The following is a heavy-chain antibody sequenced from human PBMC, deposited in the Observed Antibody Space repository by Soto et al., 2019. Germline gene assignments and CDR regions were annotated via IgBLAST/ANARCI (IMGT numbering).Heavy chain of an antibody. CDR2: ISDSGGST. D-gene: IGHD3-9*01. CDR3: AKAPTRYDILTDYSDY. CDR1: GFTFSSYA. J-gene: IGHJ4*02. V-gene: IGHV3-23*01. Sequence: GGSLRLSCAASGFTFSSYAVSWVRQAPGKGLEWVSIISDSGGSTYYVDSVKGRFTISRDNSKNTLYLQMNSLRADDTAVYYCAKAPTRYDILTDYSDYWGQGTLVTVSS.